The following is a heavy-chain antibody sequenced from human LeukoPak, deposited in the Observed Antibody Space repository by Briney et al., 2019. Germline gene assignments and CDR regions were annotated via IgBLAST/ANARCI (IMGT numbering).Heavy chain of an antibody. CDR1: GGSISSSSYY. V-gene: IGHV4-39*01. CDR3: ARLDLIAAAGIY. D-gene: IGHD6-13*01. CDR2: IYYSGST. J-gene: IGHJ4*02. Sequence: NPSETLSLTCTVSGGSISSSSYYWGWIHQPPGKGLGWIGSIYYSGSTYYNPSLKSRVTISVDTSKNQSSLKLSSVTAADTAVYYCARLDLIAAAGIYWGQGTLVTVSS.